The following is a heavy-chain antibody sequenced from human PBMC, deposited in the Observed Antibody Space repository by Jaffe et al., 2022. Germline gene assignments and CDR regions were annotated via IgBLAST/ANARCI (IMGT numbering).Heavy chain of an antibody. Sequence: QVQLVESGGGVVQPGGSLRLSCAASGFTFSSYGMHWVRQAPGKGLEWVAFIRYDGSNKYYADSVKGRFTISRDNSKNTLYLQMNSLRAEDTAVYYCAKDASPGYCSGGSCYSNYFDYWGQGTLVTVSS. CDR3: AKDASPGYCSGGSCYSNYFDY. D-gene: IGHD2-15*01. CDR2: IRYDGSNK. CDR1: GFTFSSYG. V-gene: IGHV3-30*02. J-gene: IGHJ4*02.